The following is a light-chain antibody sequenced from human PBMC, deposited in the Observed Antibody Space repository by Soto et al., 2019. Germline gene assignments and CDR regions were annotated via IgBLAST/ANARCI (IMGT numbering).Light chain of an antibody. CDR2: EVS. J-gene: IGLJ2*01. V-gene: IGLV2-14*01. CDR1: SSDVGNYNY. Sequence: QSALTQPASVSGSPGQSITISCTGTSSDVGNYNYVSWYQQHPGKAPKLIIFEVSNRPSGVSNRFSGSKSSNTASLTISGLQTEDEADYYCSSYTSISTGVFGGGTKVTVL. CDR3: SSYTSISTGV.